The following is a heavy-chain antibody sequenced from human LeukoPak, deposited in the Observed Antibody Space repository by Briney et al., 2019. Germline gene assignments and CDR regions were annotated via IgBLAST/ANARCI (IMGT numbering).Heavy chain of an antibody. CDR2: IYYSGST. CDR1: GGSISSSSYY. CDR3: ARGYDSSGYYYVLDAFDI. Sequence: SETLSLTCTVSGGSISSSSYYWGWIRQPPGKGLEWIGSIYYSGSTYYNPSLKSRVTISVDTSKNQFSLKLSSVTATDTAVYYCARGYDSSGYYYVLDAFDIWGQGTMVTVSS. V-gene: IGHV4-39*07. J-gene: IGHJ3*02. D-gene: IGHD3-22*01.